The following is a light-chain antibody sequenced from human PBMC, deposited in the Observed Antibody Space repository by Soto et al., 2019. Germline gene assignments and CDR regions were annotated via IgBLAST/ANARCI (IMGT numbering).Light chain of an antibody. CDR3: QQYGSSPLT. V-gene: IGKV3-20*01. J-gene: IGKJ4*01. CDR1: QSVSSSY. CDR2: GAS. Sequence: EIVLTQSPGTLSLSPGERATLSCRASQSVSSSYLAWYLQKPGQAPRLLIYGASSRATGIPDRFSGSGSGTDFTITISRLEPEDFAVFYCQQYGSSPLTFGGGTKVEIK.